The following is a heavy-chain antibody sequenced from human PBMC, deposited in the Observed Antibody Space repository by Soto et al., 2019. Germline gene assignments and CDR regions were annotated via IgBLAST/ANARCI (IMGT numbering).Heavy chain of an antibody. CDR1: GFTFSSYS. D-gene: IGHD1-26*01. Sequence: LRLSCAASGFTFSSYSMNWVRQAPGKGLEWVSSISSSSSYIYYADSVKGRFTISRDNAKNSLYLQMNSPRAEDTAVYYCARVPPYYGDFDYWGQGTLVTVSS. CDR3: ARVPPYYGDFDY. CDR2: ISSSSSYI. V-gene: IGHV3-21*01. J-gene: IGHJ4*02.